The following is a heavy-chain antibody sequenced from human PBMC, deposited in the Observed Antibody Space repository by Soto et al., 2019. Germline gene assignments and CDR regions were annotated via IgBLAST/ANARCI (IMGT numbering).Heavy chain of an antibody. V-gene: IGHV4-39*01. Sequence: SETLSLTCTVSGGSISSSSYYWGWIRQPPGKGLEWIGSIYYSGSTYYNPSLKSRVTISVDTSKNQFSLKLSSVTAADTAVYYCARHESAYYDFWSAHRVAFDIWGQGTRVTVSS. CDR1: GGSISSSSYY. CDR2: IYYSGST. D-gene: IGHD3-3*01. CDR3: ARHESAYYDFWSAHRVAFDI. J-gene: IGHJ3*02.